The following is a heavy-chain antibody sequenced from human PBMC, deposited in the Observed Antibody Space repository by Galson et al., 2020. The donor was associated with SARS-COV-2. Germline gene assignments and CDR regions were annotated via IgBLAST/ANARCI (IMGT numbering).Heavy chain of an antibody. D-gene: IGHD3-3*01. V-gene: IGHV1-69*10. J-gene: IGHJ6*03. CDR3: ARDLEKWGDFWSGYAGILGGHYYYYYMDV. Sequence: SVKVSCKASRGTFSSYAISWVRQAPGQGLEWMGGIIPILGIANYAQKFQGRVTITVDKSTSPAYMELSSLRSEDTAVYYCARDLEKWGDFWSGYAGILGGHYYYYYMDVWGKGTTVTVSS. CDR1: RGTFSSYA. CDR2: IIPILGIA.